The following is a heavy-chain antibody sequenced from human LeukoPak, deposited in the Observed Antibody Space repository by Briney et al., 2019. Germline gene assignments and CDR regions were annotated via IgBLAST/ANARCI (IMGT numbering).Heavy chain of an antibody. CDR3: ARDRSYSSSWIDY. CDR1: GGSISSYY. J-gene: IGHJ4*02. CDR2: IYTSGRT. V-gene: IGHV4-4*07. D-gene: IGHD6-13*01. Sequence: ETLSLTCXVSGGSISSYYWSWIRQPAGKGLEWIGRIYTSGRTNYNPSLKSRVTMSVDTSKNQFSLKLSSVTAADTAVYYCARDRSYSSSWIDYWGQGTLVTVSS.